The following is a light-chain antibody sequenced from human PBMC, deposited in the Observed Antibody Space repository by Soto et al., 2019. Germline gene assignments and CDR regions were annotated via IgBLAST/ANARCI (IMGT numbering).Light chain of an antibody. Sequence: EIVLTQSPATLSLSPGERATLSCRASQSVSTYLAWYQQKPGQAPRRLIYDASNRATGIPARFSGSGSGTDFFLSISSLAPEDFAVYYCQHRSNWPPGFGQGTRLEIK. CDR2: DAS. CDR3: QHRSNWPPG. V-gene: IGKV3-11*01. CDR1: QSVSTY. J-gene: IGKJ5*01.